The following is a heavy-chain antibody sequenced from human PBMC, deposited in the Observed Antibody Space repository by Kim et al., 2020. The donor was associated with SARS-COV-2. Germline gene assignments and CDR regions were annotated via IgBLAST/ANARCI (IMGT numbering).Heavy chain of an antibody. J-gene: IGHJ4*02. Sequence: GSRGYADSVKGRFTIARDNAKNALYLQMNSRRAEDTALYYCAKVGGDTLDYWGQGTLVTVSS. D-gene: IGHD2-21*02. CDR3: AKVGGDTLDY. V-gene: IGHV3-9*01. CDR2: GSR.